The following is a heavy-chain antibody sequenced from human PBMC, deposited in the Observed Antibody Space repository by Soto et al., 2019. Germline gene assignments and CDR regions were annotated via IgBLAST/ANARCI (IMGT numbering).Heavy chain of an antibody. CDR3: ARGVGGELLYSLYYYYYMDV. V-gene: IGHV4-39*01. D-gene: IGHD3-10*01. CDR2: IYYSGST. Sequence: QLQLQESGPGLVKPSETLSLTCTVSGGSISSSSYYWGWIRQPPGKGLEWIGSIYYSGSTYYNPSLKSRVTISVDTSKNQFSLKLSSVTAADTAVYYCARGVGGELLYSLYYYYYMDVWGKGTTVTVSS. J-gene: IGHJ6*03. CDR1: GGSISSSSYY.